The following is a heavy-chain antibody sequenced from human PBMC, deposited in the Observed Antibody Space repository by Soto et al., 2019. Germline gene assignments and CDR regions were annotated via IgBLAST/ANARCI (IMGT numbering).Heavy chain of an antibody. Sequence: SETLSLTCAVSDGSISSGGFSWSWIRQPPGKGLEWIGYIFQSGSTYYIPSLKSRVTISVDTSKNQFSLKLSSVTAADTAVYYCARVSSSWGLVNYFDYWGQGTLVTVSS. V-gene: IGHV4-30-2*01. D-gene: IGHD6-13*01. CDR1: DGSISSGGFS. CDR3: ARVSSSWGLVNYFDY. CDR2: IFQSGST. J-gene: IGHJ4*02.